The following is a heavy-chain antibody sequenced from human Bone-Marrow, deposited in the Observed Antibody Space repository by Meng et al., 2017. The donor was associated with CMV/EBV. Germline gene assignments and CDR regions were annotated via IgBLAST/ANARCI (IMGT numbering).Heavy chain of an antibody. CDR2: TSPYNRNT. D-gene: IGHD6-6*01. CDR1: GYTFMDYG. J-gene: IGHJ5*02. CDR3: ARPDYSTSSCGP. Sequence: ASVKVSCKASGYTFMDYGITWVRQAPAQGLEWMVWTSPYNRNTNYAQRLQGRVTMTANTTTTTAYMKLRSLRSDDTAVYYCARPDYSTSSCGPWGQGTLVTVSS. V-gene: IGHV1-18*01.